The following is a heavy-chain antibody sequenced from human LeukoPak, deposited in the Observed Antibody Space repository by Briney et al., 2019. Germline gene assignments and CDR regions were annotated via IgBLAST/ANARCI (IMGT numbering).Heavy chain of an antibody. V-gene: IGHV5-51*01. J-gene: IGHJ3*02. D-gene: IGHD2/OR15-2a*01. CDR3: ARRLLSMAGLDAFDI. CDR1: GYSFTSYW. CDR2: IYPGDSGT. Sequence: GESLKISCKGSGYSFTSYWIGWVRQMPGKGLEWMGIIYPGDSGTRYSPSFQGQVTISADKSISTAYLQWSSLKASDTAMYYCARRLLSMAGLDAFDIWGQGTMATVSS.